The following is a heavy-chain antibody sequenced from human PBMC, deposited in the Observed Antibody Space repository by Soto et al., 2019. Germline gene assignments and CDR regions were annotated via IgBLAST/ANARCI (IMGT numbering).Heavy chain of an antibody. Sequence: SETLSLTCAVYGGSFSGYYWSWIRQPPGKGLEWIGEINHSGSTNYNPSLKSRVTISVDTSKNQFSLKLSSVTAADTAVYYCARDPEHITIFGDNWFDPWGQGTLVTVSS. D-gene: IGHD3-3*01. V-gene: IGHV4-34*01. CDR3: ARDPEHITIFGDNWFDP. CDR1: GGSFSGYY. CDR2: INHSGST. J-gene: IGHJ5*02.